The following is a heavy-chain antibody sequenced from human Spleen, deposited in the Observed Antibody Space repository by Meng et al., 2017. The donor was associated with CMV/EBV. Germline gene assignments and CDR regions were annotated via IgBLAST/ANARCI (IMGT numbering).Heavy chain of an antibody. V-gene: IGHV1-8*01. CDR2: MNPSSGDT. CDR3: ARDHGSGTFDY. D-gene: IGHD3-10*01. CDR1: GYTFTSDD. Sequence: SCKASGYTFTSDDVNWVRQATRQGLEWMRWMNPSSGDTGYAQKFQGRVTITRNTSISTAYMELSSLRSEDTAVYYCARDHGSGTFDYWGQGTLVTVSS. J-gene: IGHJ4*02.